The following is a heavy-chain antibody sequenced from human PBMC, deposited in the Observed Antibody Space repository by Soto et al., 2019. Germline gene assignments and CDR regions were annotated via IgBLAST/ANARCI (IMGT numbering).Heavy chain of an antibody. CDR1: GYTFTSYY. Sequence: SVKVSCKASGYTFTSYYMHWVRQAPGQGLEWMGIINPSGGGTSYAQKFQGRVTMTRDTSTSTVYMELSSLRSEDTAVYYCARSLRLGVYYYYYGMDVWGQGTTVTVSS. J-gene: IGHJ6*02. CDR3: ARSLRLGVYYYYYGMDV. D-gene: IGHD3-10*01. CDR2: INPSGGGT. V-gene: IGHV1-46*01.